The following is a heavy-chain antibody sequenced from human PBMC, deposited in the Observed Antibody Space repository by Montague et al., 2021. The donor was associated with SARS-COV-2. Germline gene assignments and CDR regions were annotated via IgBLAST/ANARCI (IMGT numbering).Heavy chain of an antibody. D-gene: IGHD2-8*02. CDR1: GVFLLLYY. J-gene: IGHJ5*02. V-gene: IGHV4-59*08. Sequence: SETLSLTCTVSGVFLLLYYLSWIRQPPFNLLSLIVYIYYSGSTNYNPALKMCFTISVFTPKNQLSLKLSSVTAADTAVYYCARHHPVGGVRPWGQGTLVTVSS. CDR2: IYYSGST. CDR3: ARHHPVGGVRP.